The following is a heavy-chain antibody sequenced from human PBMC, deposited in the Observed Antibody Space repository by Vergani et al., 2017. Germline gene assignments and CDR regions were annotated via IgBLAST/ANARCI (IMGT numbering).Heavy chain of an antibody. V-gene: IGHV3-9*01. D-gene: IGHD5-12*01. CDR2: ISWNSGSI. CDR1: GFTFDDYA. CDR3: ARDASGYDFYYYYYMDV. J-gene: IGHJ6*03. Sequence: EVQLVESGGGLVQPGRSLRLSCAASGFTFDDYAMHWVRQAPGKGLEWVSGISWNSGSIGYADSVKGRFTISRDNAKNSLYLQMNSLRAEDTAVYYCARDASGYDFYYYYYMDVWGKGTTVTVSS.